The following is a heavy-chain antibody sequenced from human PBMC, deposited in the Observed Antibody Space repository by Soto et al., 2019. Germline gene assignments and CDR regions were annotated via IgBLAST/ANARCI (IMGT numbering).Heavy chain of an antibody. CDR2: ISGSGVST. CDR1: GFTFSSYS. CDR3: STIAPQGITMFGVLPAVGVDG. V-gene: IGHV3-23*01. J-gene: IGHJ6*01. Sequence: GGSLRLSGAASGFTFSSYSISWVRQAPWKGLEWVSAISGSGVSTYYADSVKGRFTISRDNSKNTLYLQMNSLRAEDTAVYYFSTIAPQGITMFGVLPAVGVDGGGQGTTV. D-gene: IGHD3-3*01.